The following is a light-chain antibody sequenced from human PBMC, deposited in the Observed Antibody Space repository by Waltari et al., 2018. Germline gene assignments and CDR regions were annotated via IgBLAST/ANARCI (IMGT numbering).Light chain of an antibody. Sequence: QAGLTQPPSVSRALRQTATLTCTGNSTDVGNQGAAWLQQHQGHPTKLLSYRDNRRHSGLSERFSASRSGNTASLTITELQPEDEADYYCSTWDNSLKTYIFGTGTKVTVL. CDR1: STDVGNQG. CDR2: RDN. CDR3: STWDNSLKTYI. J-gene: IGLJ1*01. V-gene: IGLV10-54*04.